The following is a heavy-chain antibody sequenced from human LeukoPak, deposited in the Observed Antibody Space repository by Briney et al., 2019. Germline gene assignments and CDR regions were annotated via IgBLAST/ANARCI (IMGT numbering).Heavy chain of an antibody. CDR2: ISGSGRTI. D-gene: IGHD3-10*01. CDR1: GFTFSDYY. V-gene: IGHV3-11*04. CDR3: ARWGGSGTFWDGFDI. J-gene: IGHJ3*02. Sequence: PGGSLRLSCAASGFTFSDYYMSWIRQAPGKGLEWVSSISGSGRTIYYADSVKGRFTISRDNAKNSLYLQMNSLRVEDTAVYYCARWGGSGTFWDGFDIWGQGTMVTVSS.